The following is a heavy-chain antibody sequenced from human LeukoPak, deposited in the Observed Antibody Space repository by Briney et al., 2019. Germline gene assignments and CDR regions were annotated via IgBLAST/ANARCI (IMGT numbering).Heavy chain of an antibody. D-gene: IGHD5-12*01. CDR3: ARTISGYSAQG. J-gene: IGHJ4*02. CDR2: IYYSGST. CDR1: GGSISSYY. Sequence: SETLSLTCTVSGGSISSYYWSWIRQPPGKGLEWIGYIYYSGSTNYNPSLKSRVTISVDTSKNQFSLKLSSVTAADTAVYYCARTISGYSAQGWGQGTLVTVSS. V-gene: IGHV4-59*01.